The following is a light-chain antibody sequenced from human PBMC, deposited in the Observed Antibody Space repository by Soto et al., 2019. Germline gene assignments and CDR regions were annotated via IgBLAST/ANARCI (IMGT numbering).Light chain of an antibody. CDR3: QQYSALWT. Sequence: EIVMTQSPATLSVSPGERATLSCRASQSVSSNLAWYQQKPGQAPSLLIYGASRRATGVPPRFSGMGSGTEFTLTIHGLKYEDFAVYYCQQYSALWTFGQGTKVDIK. CDR2: GAS. CDR1: QSVSSN. J-gene: IGKJ1*01. V-gene: IGKV3-15*01.